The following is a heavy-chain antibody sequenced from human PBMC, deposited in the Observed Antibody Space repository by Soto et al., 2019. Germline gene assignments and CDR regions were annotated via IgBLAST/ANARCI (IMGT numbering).Heavy chain of an antibody. J-gene: IGHJ4*02. D-gene: IGHD3-22*01. CDR2: ISYDGSNK. CDR1: GFTFSSYG. CDR3: AKDGSASSGYYHRGGYYFDY. V-gene: IGHV3-30*18. Sequence: QVQLVESGGGVVQPGRSLRLSCAASGFTFSSYGMHWVRQAPGKGLEWVAVISYDGSNKYYADSVKGRFTISRDNSKNTLYLQRNSLRAEDTAVYYCAKDGSASSGYYHRGGYYFDYWGQGTLVTVSS.